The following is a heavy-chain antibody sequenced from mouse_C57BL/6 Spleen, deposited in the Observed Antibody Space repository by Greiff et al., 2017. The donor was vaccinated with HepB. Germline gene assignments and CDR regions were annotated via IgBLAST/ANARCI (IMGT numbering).Heavy chain of an antibody. V-gene: IGHV1-50*01. CDR3: ARGDSYYGSKNY. D-gene: IGHD1-1*01. CDR1: GYTFTSYW. CDR2: IDPSDSYT. J-gene: IGHJ2*01. Sequence: QVQLQQPGAELVKPGASVKLSCKASGYTFTSYWMQWVKQRPGQGLEWIGEIDPSDSYTNYNQKFKGKAPLTVDTSSSTAYMQLSSLTSEDSAVYYCARGDSYYGSKNYWGQGTTLTVSS.